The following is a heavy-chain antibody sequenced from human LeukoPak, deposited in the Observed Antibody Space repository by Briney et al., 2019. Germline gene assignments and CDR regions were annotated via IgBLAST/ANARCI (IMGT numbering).Heavy chain of an antibody. D-gene: IGHD1-1*01. J-gene: IGHJ5*02. CDR3: ARGGTGSNDGGDWSDP. CDR2: IGTAGDT. Sequence: GGSLRLSCAASGFTFSSYDMHWVRQATGKGLEGVSAIGTAGDTYYPGSVTGRFTISRENAKTSLYLQMNSLRAGDTAVYYCARGGTGSNDGGDWSDPWGQGTLVTVSS. CDR1: GFTFSSYD. V-gene: IGHV3-13*01.